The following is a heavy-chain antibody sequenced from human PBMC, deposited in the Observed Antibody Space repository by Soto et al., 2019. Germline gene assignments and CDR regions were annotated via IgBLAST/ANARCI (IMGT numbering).Heavy chain of an antibody. CDR2: IYYSGST. CDR1: GGSISSYY. Sequence: SETLSLTCTVSGGSISSYYWSWIRQPPGKGLEWIGYIYYSGSTNYNPSLKSRVPISVDTSKNQFSLKLSSVTAADTAVYYCARVALAARHYYYYYMDVWGKGTTVTVSS. J-gene: IGHJ6*03. D-gene: IGHD6-6*01. CDR3: ARVALAARHYYYYYMDV. V-gene: IGHV4-59*01.